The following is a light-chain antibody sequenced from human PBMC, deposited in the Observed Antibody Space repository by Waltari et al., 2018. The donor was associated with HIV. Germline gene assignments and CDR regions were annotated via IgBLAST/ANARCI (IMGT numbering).Light chain of an antibody. J-gene: IGKJ1*01. CDR1: QSVLYSSNNKNY. CDR3: QQYYSISRT. Sequence: DIVMTQSPDSLAVSLGERATINCKSSQSVLYSSNNKNYLAWYQQKPGQPPKLLIYWASTRESGVPDRFSGSGSGKDFTLTISSLQAEDVAVYYCQQYYSISRTFGQGTKVEIK. CDR2: WAS. V-gene: IGKV4-1*01.